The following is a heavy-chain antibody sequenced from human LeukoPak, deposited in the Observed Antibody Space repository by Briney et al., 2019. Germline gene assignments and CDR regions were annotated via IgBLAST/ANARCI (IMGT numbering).Heavy chain of an antibody. Sequence: GRSLRLSCAASGFTFSSYWMSWVRQAPGKGLEWVANIKQDGSEKYYVDSVKGRFTISRDNAKNSLYLQMNSLRAEDTAVYYCAREGPNYYGSGSSFDYWGQGTLVTVSS. CDR1: GFTFSSYW. V-gene: IGHV3-7*03. J-gene: IGHJ4*02. CDR3: AREGPNYYGSGSSFDY. CDR2: IKQDGSEK. D-gene: IGHD3-10*01.